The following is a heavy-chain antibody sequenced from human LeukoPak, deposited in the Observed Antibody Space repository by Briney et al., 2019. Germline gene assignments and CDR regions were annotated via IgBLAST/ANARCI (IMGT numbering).Heavy chain of an antibody. J-gene: IGHJ6*03. D-gene: IGHD3-9*01. Sequence: ASVKVSCKASGYTFTSYDINWVRQATGQGLEWMGWMNPNSGNTGYAQKFQGRVTMNRNTSISTAYMELSSLRSEDTAVYYCARATSAGGYYDILTRIRSLNYYYYMDVWGKGTTVTISS. CDR3: ARATSAGGYYDILTRIRSLNYYYYMDV. CDR1: GYTFTSYD. CDR2: MNPNSGNT. V-gene: IGHV1-8*01.